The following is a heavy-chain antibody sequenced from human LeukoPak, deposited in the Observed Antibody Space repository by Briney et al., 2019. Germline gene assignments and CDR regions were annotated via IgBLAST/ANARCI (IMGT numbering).Heavy chain of an antibody. Sequence: SVKVSCKASGGTFNNYNINWVRQAPGQGLEWMGTIIPSFGIPSYAEKFKGRATITADKSTSAAYMELSSLRPEDTAVYYCAREFWGTMVRGGAMDVWGLGTPVIVTS. CDR3: AREFWGTMVRGGAMDV. V-gene: IGHV1-69*02. J-gene: IGHJ6*02. CDR1: GGTFNNYN. D-gene: IGHD3-10*01. CDR2: IIPSFGIP.